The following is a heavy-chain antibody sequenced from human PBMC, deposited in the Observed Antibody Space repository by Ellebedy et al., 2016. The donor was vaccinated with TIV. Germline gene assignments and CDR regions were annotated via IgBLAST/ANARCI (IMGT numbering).Heavy chain of an antibody. V-gene: IGHV4-39*01. D-gene: IGHD5-18*01. CDR2: IYYSGST. CDR3: ARHTRYSYGSERFDP. J-gene: IGHJ5*02. Sequence: GSLRLXXTVSGGSISSSNYYWAWIRQPPGKGLEWIGSIYYSGSTYYNPSLKSRLTISVDTSKDQVSLKLNSVTAADTAVYYCARHTRYSYGSERFDPWGQGSLVTVSS. CDR1: GGSISSSNYY.